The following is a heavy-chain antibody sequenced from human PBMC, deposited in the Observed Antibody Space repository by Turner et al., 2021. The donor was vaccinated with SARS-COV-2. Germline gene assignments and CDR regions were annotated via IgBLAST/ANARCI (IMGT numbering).Heavy chain of an antibody. J-gene: IGHJ4*02. Sequence: QVQLQQWGAGLLNPSETLSLTCAVYGGSFSGYYWTWIRQPPEKGLEWIGEIHPSGTTYHNPSLKGRVTMSVDTSKNQLYLKVSSVTAADTAVYYCAKGDDSRKSGLLWGQGTLVTVSS. D-gene: IGHD2-15*01. CDR2: IHPSGTT. V-gene: IGHV4-34*02. CDR3: AKGDDSRKSGLL. CDR1: GGSFSGYY.